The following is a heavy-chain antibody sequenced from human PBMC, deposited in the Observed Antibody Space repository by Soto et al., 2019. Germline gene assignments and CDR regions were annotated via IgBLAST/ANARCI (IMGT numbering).Heavy chain of an antibody. CDR3: ARDKITGLFDY. Sequence: SETLSLTCDVSGDTISTGVYTLAWIPQPPGKALEWIGQINHSGSTNYNPSLKSRFTISVDTSKNQFSLKLTSVTAADTAVYYCARDKITGLFDYWGQGTLVTVSS. CDR1: GDTISTGVYT. J-gene: IGHJ4*02. CDR2: INHSGST. D-gene: IGHD2-8*02. V-gene: IGHV4-30-2*01.